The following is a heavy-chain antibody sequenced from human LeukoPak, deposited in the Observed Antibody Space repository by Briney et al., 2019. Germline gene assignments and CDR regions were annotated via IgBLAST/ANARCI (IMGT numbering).Heavy chain of an antibody. J-gene: IGHJ4*02. Sequence: PGGSLRLSCAASGFTFDDFAMHWVRQAPGRGLEWVSGISWNSGIIGYADSVKGRFTISRDNAKNSLYLQMNSLRTEDMALYYCAKSGGCTYAYPAFDYWGQGTLVTVSS. CDR3: AKSGGCTYAYPAFDY. D-gene: IGHD5-18*01. CDR2: ISWNSGII. V-gene: IGHV3-9*03. CDR1: GFTFDDFA.